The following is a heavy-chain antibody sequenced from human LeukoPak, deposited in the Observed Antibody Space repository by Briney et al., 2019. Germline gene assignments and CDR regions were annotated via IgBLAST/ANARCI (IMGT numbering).Heavy chain of an antibody. CDR1: GGSFSGYY. CDR3: ARARISGSSSP. Sequence: SETLSLTCAVHGGSFSGYYWSWIRQPPGKGLEWIGEINHSGSTNYNPSLKSRVTISVDTSKNQFSLKLSSVTAADTAVYYCARARISGSSSPWGQGTLVTVSS. J-gene: IGHJ5*02. D-gene: IGHD1-26*01. CDR2: INHSGST. V-gene: IGHV4-34*01.